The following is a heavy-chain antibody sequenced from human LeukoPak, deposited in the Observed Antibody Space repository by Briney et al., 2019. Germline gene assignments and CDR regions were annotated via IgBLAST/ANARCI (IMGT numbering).Heavy chain of an antibody. CDR3: ARDLFAYCGGDCYFVDP. V-gene: IGHV1-69*05. CDR2: IIPIFGTA. D-gene: IGHD2-21*02. J-gene: IGHJ5*02. CDR1: GGTFSSYA. Sequence: SVKVSCKASGGTFSSYAISWVRQAPGQGPEWMGRIIPIFGTANYAQKFQGRVTITTDESTSTAYMELSSLRSEDTAAYYCARDLFAYCGGDCYFVDPWGQGTLVTVSS.